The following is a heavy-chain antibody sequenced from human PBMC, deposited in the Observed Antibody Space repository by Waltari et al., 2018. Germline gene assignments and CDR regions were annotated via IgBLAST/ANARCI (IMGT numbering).Heavy chain of an antibody. D-gene: IGHD6-13*01. J-gene: IGHJ4*02. V-gene: IGHV4-34*01. Sequence: QVQLQQWGAGLLKPSETLSLTFSVYGGSFSGYYWTWIRQPPGKGLEWIGEIIHSGSTNYNPSLKSRVTMSVDTSRTQFSLNVSSLTAADTVVYYCARGDAAASMHFFDLWGQGTLVTVSA. CDR3: ARGDAAASMHFFDL. CDR2: IIHSGST. CDR1: GGSFSGYY.